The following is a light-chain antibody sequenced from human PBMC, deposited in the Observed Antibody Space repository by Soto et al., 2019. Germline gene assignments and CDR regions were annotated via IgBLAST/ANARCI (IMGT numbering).Light chain of an antibody. V-gene: IGKV3-15*01. Sequence: EIVMTQSPATLSVSPGERATLSCRASQGIKDYVAWFQQKPGQAPRLLIYGASTRATAIPARFSGSGSGTEFTLSISSLQSEDFAVYYCQQHNNWPRTFGQGTKVDIK. CDR2: GAS. J-gene: IGKJ1*01. CDR1: QGIKDY. CDR3: QQHNNWPRT.